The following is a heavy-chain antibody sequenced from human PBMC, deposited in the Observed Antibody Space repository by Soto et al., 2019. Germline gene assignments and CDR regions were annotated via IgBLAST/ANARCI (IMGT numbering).Heavy chain of an antibody. CDR2: ISGDGGTT. CDR1: GFTFSKYP. V-gene: IGHV3-64*02. J-gene: IGHJ6*02. CDR3: ARGQIPYGLDV. Sequence: GGSLRLSCTASGFTFSKYPMHWVRQAPGKGLEYVSAISGDGGTTFYADSVRGRFTMSRDNLKNTLYLQMRSLRVEDMAVYYCARGQIPYGLDVWGQGTPVTVYS.